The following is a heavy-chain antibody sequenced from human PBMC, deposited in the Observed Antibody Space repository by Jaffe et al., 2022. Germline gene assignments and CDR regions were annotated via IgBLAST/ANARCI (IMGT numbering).Heavy chain of an antibody. J-gene: IGHJ5*02. CDR1: GGSFSGYY. Sequence: QVQLQQWGAGLLKPSETLSLTCAVYGGSFSGYYWSWIRQPPGKGLEWIGEINHSGSTNYNPSLKSRVTISVDTSKNQFSLKLSSVTAADTAVYYCARGSSGWYNWFDPWGQGTLVTVSS. CDR3: ARGSSGWYNWFDP. D-gene: IGHD6-19*01. V-gene: IGHV4-34*01. CDR2: INHSGST.